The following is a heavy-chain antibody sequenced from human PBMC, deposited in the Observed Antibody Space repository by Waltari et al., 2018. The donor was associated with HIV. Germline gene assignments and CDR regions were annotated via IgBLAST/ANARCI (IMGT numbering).Heavy chain of an antibody. CDR2: INPKSGGT. Sequence: QVQLVQSGAEVKKPGASVKVSCKASGYTLTDYNPPWVRQAPGQGLEWMGWINPKSGGTKYAQKFQGRVTMTTDTSISTAYMEVRMLISDDTAVYFCAGSHSSGWYVWFDPWGQGTLVTVS. CDR1: GYTLTDYN. D-gene: IGHD6-19*01. V-gene: IGHV1-2*02. J-gene: IGHJ5*02. CDR3: AGSHSSGWYVWFDP.